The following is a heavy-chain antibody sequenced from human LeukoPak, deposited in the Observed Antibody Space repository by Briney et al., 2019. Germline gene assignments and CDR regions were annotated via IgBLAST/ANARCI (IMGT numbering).Heavy chain of an antibody. CDR2: IKEDGSQK. J-gene: IGHJ4*02. V-gene: IGHV3-7*04. CDR3: ARGLTRSDY. CDR1: GFTFSSYW. Sequence: GGSLRLSCTASGFTFSSYWMSWVRQSPGKGLEWVANIKEDGSQKYYVDSVKGRFTISRDNAKNSLYLQMNSLRGEDTAVYYCARGLTRSDYWGQGTLVTVSS.